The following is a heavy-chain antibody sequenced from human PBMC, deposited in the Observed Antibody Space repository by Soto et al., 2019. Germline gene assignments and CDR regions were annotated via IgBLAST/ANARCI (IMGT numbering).Heavy chain of an antibody. CDR3: ARDFMVRGVRDGYYYYYYGMDV. D-gene: IGHD3-10*01. CDR2: INAGNGNT. Sequence: GASVKVSCKASGYTLTSYAMHWVRQAPGQRLEWMGWINAGNGNTKYSQKFQGRVTITRDTSASTAYMELSSLRSEDTAVYYCARDFMVRGVRDGYYYYYYGMDVWGQGTTVTVSS. J-gene: IGHJ6*02. CDR1: GYTLTSYA. V-gene: IGHV1-3*01.